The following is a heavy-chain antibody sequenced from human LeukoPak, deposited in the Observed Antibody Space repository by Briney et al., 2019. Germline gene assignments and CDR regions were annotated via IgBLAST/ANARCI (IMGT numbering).Heavy chain of an antibody. Sequence: GGSLRLSCAASGFTFSDYYMSWIRQAPGKGLEWVSYISSSGSTIYYADSVKGRFTISRDNSKNTLYLQMNSLRADDTAIYYCAKGLYHYFGSGSYTLDFWGQETQVTVSS. CDR2: ISSSGSTI. CDR3: AKGLYHYFGSGSYTLDF. CDR1: GFTFSDYY. J-gene: IGHJ4*02. D-gene: IGHD3-10*01. V-gene: IGHV3-11*01.